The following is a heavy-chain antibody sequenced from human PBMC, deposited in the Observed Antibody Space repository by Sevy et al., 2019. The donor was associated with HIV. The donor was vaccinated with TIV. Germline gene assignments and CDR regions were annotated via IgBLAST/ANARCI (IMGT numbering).Heavy chain of an antibody. V-gene: IGHV1-24*01. J-gene: IGHJ4*02. CDR3: ATDPGCISTSCYEFDY. Sequence: ASVKVSCKVSGYTLTELSMHWVRQAPGKGLEWMGGFDPEDGETIYAQKFQGRVTMTEDTSRDTAYMELSSLRSEDTAVYYCATDPGCISTSCYEFDYWGQGTLVTVSS. D-gene: IGHD2-2*01. CDR1: GYTLTELS. CDR2: FDPEDGET.